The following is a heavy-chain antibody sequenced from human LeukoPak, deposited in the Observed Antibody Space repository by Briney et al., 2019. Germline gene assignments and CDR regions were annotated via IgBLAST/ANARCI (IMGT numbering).Heavy chain of an antibody. V-gene: IGHV4-61*02. J-gene: IGHJ3*02. CDR3: ARDSEDGDDAFDI. Sequence: SETLSLTCTVSGGSISSGSYYWSWIRQPAGEGLEWIGRIYTSGSTNYNPSLKSRVTISVDTSKNQFSLKLSSVTAADTAVYYCARDSEDGDDAFDIWGQGTMVTVSS. CDR1: GGSISSGSYY. CDR2: IYTSGST. D-gene: IGHD4-17*01.